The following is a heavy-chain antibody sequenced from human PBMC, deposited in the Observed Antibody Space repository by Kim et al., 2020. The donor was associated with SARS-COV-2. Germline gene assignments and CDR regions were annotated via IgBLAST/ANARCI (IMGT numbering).Heavy chain of an antibody. D-gene: IGHD2-2*01. CDR2: ISSSSSYI. CDR1: GFTFSSYS. Sequence: GGSLRLSCAASGFTFSSYSMNWVRQAPGKGLEWVSSISSSSSYIYYADSVKGRFTISRDNAKNSLYLQMNSLRAEDTAVYYCARTCSSTSCGYYYYYGMDVWGQGTTVTVSS. V-gene: IGHV3-21*01. CDR3: ARTCSSTSCGYYYYYGMDV. J-gene: IGHJ6*02.